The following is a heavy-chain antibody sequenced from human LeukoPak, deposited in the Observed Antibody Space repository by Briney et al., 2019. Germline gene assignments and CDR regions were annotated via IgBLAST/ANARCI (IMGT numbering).Heavy chain of an antibody. CDR3: ARGAGPLFDP. Sequence: TGGSLRLSCAASGFIFSDHYMSWIRQAPGKGLEGISYITNSGNTIYYADSVKGRFTISRDNAKKSLYLQMNSLRDADTAVYYCARGAGPLFDPWGQGTLVTVSS. V-gene: IGHV3-11*01. CDR1: GFIFSDHY. CDR2: ITNSGNTI. J-gene: IGHJ5*02.